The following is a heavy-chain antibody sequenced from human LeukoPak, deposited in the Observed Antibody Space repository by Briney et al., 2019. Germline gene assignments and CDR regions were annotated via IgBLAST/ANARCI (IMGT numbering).Heavy chain of an antibody. CDR1: GFTFSNYA. D-gene: IGHD3-16*01. V-gene: IGHV3-23*01. J-gene: IGHJ6*03. CDR3: AKGLATGVGPYMGYHYYMDV. Sequence: GGSLRLSCAVSGFTFSNYAMSWVRQAPGKGLEWVSVISGSGDSTYYADSVKGRFTISRDNSKNALSLQMNSLRAEDAAVYYCAKGLATGVGPYMGYHYYMDVWGKGTTVTVSS. CDR2: ISGSGDST.